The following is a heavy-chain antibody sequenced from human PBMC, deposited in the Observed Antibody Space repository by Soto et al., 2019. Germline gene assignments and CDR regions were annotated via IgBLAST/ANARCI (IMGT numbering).Heavy chain of an antibody. CDR3: AKDSAGLLPYYYYYGMDV. D-gene: IGHD1-26*01. J-gene: IGHJ6*02. CDR2: ISGSGGST. V-gene: IGHV3-23*01. Sequence: GGSLRLSCAASGFTFSSYAMSWVRQAPGKGLEWVSAISGSGGSTYYADSVKGRFTISRDNSKNTLYLQMNSLRAEDTAVYYCAKDSAGLLPYYYYYGMDVWGQGTTVTVSS. CDR1: GFTFSSYA.